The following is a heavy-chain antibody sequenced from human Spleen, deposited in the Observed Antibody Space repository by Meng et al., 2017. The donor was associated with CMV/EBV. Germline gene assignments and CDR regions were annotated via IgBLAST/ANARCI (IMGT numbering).Heavy chain of an antibody. Sequence: CTFSGFSLSTSGVGVGWIRQPPGKALEWRALIYWNDDKRYSPSLKSRLTITKDTSKNQVVLTMTNMDPVDTATYYCAHRITMIVWGFWGQGTLVTVSS. V-gene: IGHV2-5*01. CDR2: IYWNDDK. CDR1: GFSLSTSGVG. CDR3: AHRITMIVWGF. D-gene: IGHD3-22*01. J-gene: IGHJ4*02.